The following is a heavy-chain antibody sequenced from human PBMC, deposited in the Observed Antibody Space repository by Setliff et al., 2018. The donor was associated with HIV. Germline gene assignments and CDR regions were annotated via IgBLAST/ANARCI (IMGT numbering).Heavy chain of an antibody. CDR3: ARDGYTNGYGYYYFYMDV. D-gene: IGHD5-18*01. J-gene: IGHJ6*03. Sequence: PSETLSLTCTVSGDSISGYYWSWIRQSPGKGLEWIGFICETGSTYYNPSLKSRVSISIDTSKNQFSLKLSSVTAADTAVYFCARDGYTNGYGYYYFYMDVWGKGTTVTVSS. CDR1: GDSISGYY. CDR2: ICETGST. V-gene: IGHV4-59*12.